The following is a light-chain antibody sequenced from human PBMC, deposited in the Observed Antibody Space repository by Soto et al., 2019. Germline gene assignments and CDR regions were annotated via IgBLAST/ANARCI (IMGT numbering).Light chain of an antibody. J-gene: IGKJ1*01. Sequence: EIVMTQSPATLSVSPGERATLSCRASQSVSSNLAWYQQKPGQAPRLLIHGASTRASGIPARFRGSGSGTEFTLTTSSLQSEDCAVDYCQQYNNGPQTFGQGTKVEIK. V-gene: IGKV3-15*01. CDR2: GAS. CDR1: QSVSSN. CDR3: QQYNNGPQT.